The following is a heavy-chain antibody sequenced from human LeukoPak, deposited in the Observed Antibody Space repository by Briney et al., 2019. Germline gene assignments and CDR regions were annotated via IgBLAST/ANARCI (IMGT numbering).Heavy chain of an antibody. J-gene: IGHJ4*02. D-gene: IGHD3-10*01. V-gene: IGHV3-7*01. CDR1: GFTFSSLW. CDR2: IKPDGSDK. Sequence: GGSLRLSCAASGFTFSSLWMGWLRQAPGKGQEWVANIKPDGSDKYYVESVKGRFTISRDNAKNSLYLQMNSLRAEDTAVYYCARDVGGPDYWGQGTLVTVSS. CDR3: ARDVGGPDY.